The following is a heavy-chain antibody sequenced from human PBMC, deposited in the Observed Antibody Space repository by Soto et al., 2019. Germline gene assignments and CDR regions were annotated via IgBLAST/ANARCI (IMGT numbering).Heavy chain of an antibody. Sequence: GASVKVSCKASGYTFTSYAMHWVRQAPGQRLEWMGWINAGNGNTTYSQKFQGRVTMTRDTSVSTAYMELSSLRSEDTAVYYCARGSGITFGGVIVRVHYYFDYWGQGSPVTVSS. CDR2: INAGNGNT. CDR3: ARGSGITFGGVIVRVHYYFDY. J-gene: IGHJ4*02. V-gene: IGHV1-3*01. D-gene: IGHD3-16*02. CDR1: GYTFTSYA.